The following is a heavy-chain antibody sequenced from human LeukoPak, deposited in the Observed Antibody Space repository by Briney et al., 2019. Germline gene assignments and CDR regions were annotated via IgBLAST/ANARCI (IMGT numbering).Heavy chain of an antibody. CDR1: GGSIISSSSY. J-gene: IGHJ3*02. CDR2: IYYSGSA. D-gene: IGHD3-22*01. CDR3: ARSDYKYYYGSGYSYAFDI. V-gene: IGHV4-39*07. Sequence: SETLSLTCTVSGGSIISSSSYWGWIRQPPGKGLEWIGSIYYSGSAYYNPSLKSRVTLSLDTSKNQFSLKLSSVTAADTAVYYCARSDYKYYYGSGYSYAFDIWGQGTMVTVSS.